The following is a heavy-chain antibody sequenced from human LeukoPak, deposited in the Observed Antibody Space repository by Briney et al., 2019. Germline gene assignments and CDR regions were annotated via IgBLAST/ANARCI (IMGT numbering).Heavy chain of an antibody. V-gene: IGHV4-4*09. CDR3: ARGFGRYYYYGMDV. D-gene: IGHD3-10*01. CDR1: GGSISSYY. CDR2: IYATGST. J-gene: IGHJ6*02. Sequence: SETLSLTCTVSGGSISSYYWSWIRQPPGKGLEWIGYIYATGSTNYNPSLKSRVTISVDTSKNQFSLQLNSVTPEDTAVYYCARGFGRYYYYGMDVWGQGTTVTVSS.